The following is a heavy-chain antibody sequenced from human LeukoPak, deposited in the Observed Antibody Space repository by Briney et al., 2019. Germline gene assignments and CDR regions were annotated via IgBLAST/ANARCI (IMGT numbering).Heavy chain of an antibody. V-gene: IGHV3-23*01. Sequence: GGSLRLSCAASEFSVGSNYMTWVRQAPGKGLEWVSSFSGSGGGTYYADSVKGRFTISRDNSKNTLYLQMNSLRAEDTAVYFCARSGYNRFDYWGQGALVTVSS. D-gene: IGHD5-24*01. CDR1: EFSVGSNY. CDR2: FSGSGGGT. CDR3: ARSGYNRFDY. J-gene: IGHJ4*02.